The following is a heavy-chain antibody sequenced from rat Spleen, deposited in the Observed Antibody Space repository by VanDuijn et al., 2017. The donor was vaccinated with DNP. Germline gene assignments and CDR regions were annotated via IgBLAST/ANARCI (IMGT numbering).Heavy chain of an antibody. D-gene: IGHD5-1*01. CDR1: GFSSTSHS. Sequence: QVQLKESGPGLVQPSQTLSLTCTVSGFSSTSHSVHWVRQPPGQGLEWVGVIWSGGTTDYTSLLKSRLSSSRDTSKRQGFLKMKSLQTEDKAMYFCAQLGTRVYWGQGVMVTVSS. CDR3: AQLGTRVY. J-gene: IGHJ2*01. V-gene: IGHV2-1*01. CDR2: IWSGGTT.